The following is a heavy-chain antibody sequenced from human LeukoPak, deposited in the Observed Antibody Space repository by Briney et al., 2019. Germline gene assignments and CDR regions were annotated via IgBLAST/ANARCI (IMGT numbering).Heavy chain of an antibody. D-gene: IGHD6-19*01. CDR2: ISGSGGST. CDR3: ARVDSSGWSESFDY. J-gene: IGHJ4*02. V-gene: IGHV3-23*01. Sequence: PGGSLRLSCAASGFTFSSYAMSWVRQAPGKGLEWVSAISGSGGSTYYADSVKGRFTISRDNSKNTLYLQMNSLRAEGTAVYYCARVDSSGWSESFDYWGQGTLVTVSS. CDR1: GFTFSSYA.